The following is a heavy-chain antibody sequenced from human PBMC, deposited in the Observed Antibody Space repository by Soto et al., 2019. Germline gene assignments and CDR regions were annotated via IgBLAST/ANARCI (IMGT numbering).Heavy chain of an antibody. Sequence: EVQLVESGGGLVQPGGSLRLSCAASGFIVSSNHMSWVRQAPGKGLEWVSLIYSGGSTTIYADSVKGRFTISRDNSKNALYLQMNNLRAEDTAVYYCARDFTIQAGWFDPWGQGTLVTVSP. CDR3: ARDFTIQAGWFDP. V-gene: IGHV3-66*01. J-gene: IGHJ5*02. CDR2: IYSGGSTT. D-gene: IGHD3-10*01. CDR1: GFIVSSNH.